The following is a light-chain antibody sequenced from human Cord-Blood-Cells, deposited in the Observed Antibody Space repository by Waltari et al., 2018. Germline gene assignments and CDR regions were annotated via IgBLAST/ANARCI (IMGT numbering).Light chain of an antibody. J-gene: IGLJ1*01. CDR3: CSYAGSYTYV. Sequence: QSALTQPRSVSGSPGQSVTISCTGTSSDVGGYNYVSWYQQHPGKAPKLMSYDGSKRPSGVPDRFSGSKSGNTASLTISGLQAEDEADYYCCSYAGSYTYVFGTGTKVTVL. CDR2: DGS. CDR1: SSDVGGYNY. V-gene: IGLV2-11*01.